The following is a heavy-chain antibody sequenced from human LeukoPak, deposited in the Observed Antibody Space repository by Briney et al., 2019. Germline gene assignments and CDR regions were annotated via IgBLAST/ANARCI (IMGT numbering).Heavy chain of an antibody. CDR1: GGSISSGSYY. CDR3: ARHLRGGSIWFDY. V-gene: IGHV4-39*01. Sequence: SETLSLTRTVSGGSISSGSYYCGWVRQPPGKGLEWIGSISYSGTTYYNLSLKSRVTLSVDTSKNQFSLKLSSVTAADTALYYCARHLRGGSIWFDYWGQGTLVTVSS. J-gene: IGHJ4*02. CDR2: ISYSGTT. D-gene: IGHD6-13*01.